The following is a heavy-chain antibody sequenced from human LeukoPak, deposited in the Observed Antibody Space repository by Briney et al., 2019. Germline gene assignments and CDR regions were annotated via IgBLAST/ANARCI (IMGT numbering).Heavy chain of an antibody. D-gene: IGHD3-9*01. V-gene: IGHV3-23*01. CDR1: GFTFSSYA. Sequence: GGSLRLSCAASGFTFSSYAMSWVRQAPGKGLEWVSAISGSGGSTYYADSVKGRFTISRDNSKNTLYLQMNSLRAEDTAVYYCAKEELRLILTVAPNAFDIWGQGTMVTVSS. J-gene: IGHJ3*02. CDR2: ISGSGGST. CDR3: AKEELRLILTVAPNAFDI.